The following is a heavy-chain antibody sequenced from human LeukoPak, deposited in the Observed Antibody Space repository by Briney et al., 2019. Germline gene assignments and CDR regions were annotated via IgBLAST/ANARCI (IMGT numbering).Heavy chain of an antibody. CDR1: GYTFTSYY. D-gene: IGHD3-10*01. CDR3: ARGGEDYGSGKYYFDY. Sequence: AASVKVSCKASGYTFTSYYMHWVRQAPGQGLEWMGIINPSGGSTSYAQKFQGRVTMTRDTSTSTVYMELSSLRSEDTAVYYCARGGEDYGSGKYYFDYWGQGTLVTVSS. V-gene: IGHV1-46*01. J-gene: IGHJ4*02. CDR2: INPSGGST.